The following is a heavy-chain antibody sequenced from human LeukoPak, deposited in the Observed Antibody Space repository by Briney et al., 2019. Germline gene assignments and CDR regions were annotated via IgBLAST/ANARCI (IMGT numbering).Heavy chain of an antibody. J-gene: IGHJ6*03. CDR2: IIPIFGTA. Sequence: ASVKASCKASGGTFSSYAISWVRQAPGQGLEWMGGIIPIFGTANYAQKFQGRVTITTDESTSTAYMELSSLRSEDTAVYYCASSPDTGYSYGLGYYYYYMDVWGKGTTVTVSS. CDR1: GGTFSSYA. D-gene: IGHD5-18*01. V-gene: IGHV1-69*05. CDR3: ASSPDTGYSYGLGYYYYYMDV.